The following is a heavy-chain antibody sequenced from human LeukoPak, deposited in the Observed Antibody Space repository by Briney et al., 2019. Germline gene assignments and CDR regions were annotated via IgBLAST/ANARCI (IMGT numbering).Heavy chain of an antibody. CDR1: GFTFSSYW. J-gene: IGHJ4*02. CDR3: ARGFIAAAGLFDY. D-gene: IGHD6-13*01. V-gene: IGHV3-7*01. CDR2: IKQDGSEK. Sequence: GGSLRLSCAASGFTFSSYWMSWVRQAPGKGLEWVANIKQDGSEKYYVDSVKGRFTISRDNAKNSLYLQMNSLRAEDTAVYYCARGFIAAAGLFDYWGQGTLVTVSS.